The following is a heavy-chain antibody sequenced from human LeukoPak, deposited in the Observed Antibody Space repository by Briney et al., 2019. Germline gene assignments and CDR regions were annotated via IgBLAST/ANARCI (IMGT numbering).Heavy chain of an antibody. CDR3: ASERIAVAIDS. CDR2: ISYDGSNK. J-gene: IGHJ4*02. V-gene: IGHV3-30-3*01. CDR1: GFTFNTYA. D-gene: IGHD6-19*01. Sequence: GGSLRLSCAASGFTFNTYAMHWGRQAPGKGLEWVAVISYDGSNKYNADSVKGRFTISRDNSKNTLYLQMNSLSAEDTAVYYCASERIAVAIDSWGQGTLVTVSS.